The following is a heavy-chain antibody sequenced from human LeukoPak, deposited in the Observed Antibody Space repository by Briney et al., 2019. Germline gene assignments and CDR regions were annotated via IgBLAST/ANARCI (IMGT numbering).Heavy chain of an antibody. V-gene: IGHV4-39*01. Sequence: SETLSHTCTVSGSSVSSSSYYWGWIRQPPGKGLEWIGSIYYSGGTYYNASLKSRVTISVDTSKNQFSLKLSSVTAADTAVYYCARSSGIAAAHKYWGQGTLVTVSS. D-gene: IGHD6-13*01. CDR2: IYYSGGT. J-gene: IGHJ4*02. CDR3: ARSSGIAAAHKY. CDR1: GSSVSSSSYY.